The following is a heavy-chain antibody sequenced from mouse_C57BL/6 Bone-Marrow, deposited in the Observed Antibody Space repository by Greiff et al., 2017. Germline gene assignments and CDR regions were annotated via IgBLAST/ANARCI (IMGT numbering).Heavy chain of an antibody. CDR1: CYTFTDYE. CDR3: TRNDYDPMGY. CDR2: IDPETGGT. J-gene: IGHJ4*01. Sequence: QVQLQQSGAELVRPGASVTLSCKASCYTFTDYEMHWVKQTPVHGLEWIGAIDPETGGTAYNQKFKGKAILTADQSSSTAYMELRSLTSDDSAVYYCTRNDYDPMGYWGQGTSGTVSS. V-gene: IGHV1-15*01. D-gene: IGHD2-4*01.